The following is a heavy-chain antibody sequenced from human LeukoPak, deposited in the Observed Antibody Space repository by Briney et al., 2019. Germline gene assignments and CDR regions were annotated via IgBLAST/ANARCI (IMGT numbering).Heavy chain of an antibody. V-gene: IGHV1-46*01. D-gene: IGHD2-21*02. J-gene: IGHJ3*02. Sequence: ASVKVSCKASEYTFTSYYMHWVRQAPGQGLEWMGIINPSGDSPTYAQKFQGRLTMTRDTSTSTVYMELSSLRSEDTAVYYCARDHPYCGGDCHAAFDIWGQGTMVTVSS. CDR1: EYTFTSYY. CDR3: ARDHPYCGGDCHAAFDI. CDR2: INPSGDSP.